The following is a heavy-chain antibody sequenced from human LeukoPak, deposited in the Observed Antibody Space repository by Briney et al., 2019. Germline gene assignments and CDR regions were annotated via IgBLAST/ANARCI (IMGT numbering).Heavy chain of an antibody. V-gene: IGHV4-38-2*01. CDR3: ASPAVAGSGYYYYYMGV. CDR1: GGSFSGYY. J-gene: IGHJ6*03. Sequence: SETLSLTCAVYGGSFSGYYWGWIRQPPGKGLEWVGSIYHSGSAHYNPSLKSRVAISVDTSKNQFSLQLSSVTAADTAVYYCASPAVAGSGYYYYYMGVWGKGTTVTVSS. CDR2: IYHSGSA. D-gene: IGHD6-19*01.